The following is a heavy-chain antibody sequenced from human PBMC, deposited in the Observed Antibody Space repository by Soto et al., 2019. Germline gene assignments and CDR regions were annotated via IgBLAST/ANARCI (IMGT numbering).Heavy chain of an antibody. CDR1: GGFVSSGSYY. J-gene: IGHJ3*02. CDR3: ARVERGTATTVVDAFDI. V-gene: IGHV4-34*01. CDR2: MSHSGGT. D-gene: IGHD1-1*01. Sequence: QVQLQQWGAGLLKPSETLSLTCAVYGGFVSSGSYYWSWIRQPPGKGLEWIGEMSHSGGTHFNPYLKSRFTISVDTSTNQFSLTMSSVTAADTALYYCARVERGTATTVVDAFDIWGPGTMVTVSS.